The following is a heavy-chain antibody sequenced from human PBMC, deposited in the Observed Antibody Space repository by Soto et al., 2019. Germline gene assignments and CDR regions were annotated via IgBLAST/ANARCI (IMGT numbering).Heavy chain of an antibody. Sequence: ASVKVSCKASGYTFTSYYIHWVRQAPGQGLEWMGIMNLSGDYTKYEQRFQGRVTMTRDTSTSTVYMELSSLRSEDTAVYYCARAYTSGYQSHFDFWGQGTPVTVSS. CDR1: GYTFTSYY. CDR2: MNLSGDYT. V-gene: IGHV1-46*01. J-gene: IGHJ4*02. D-gene: IGHD3-22*01. CDR3: ARAYTSGYQSHFDF.